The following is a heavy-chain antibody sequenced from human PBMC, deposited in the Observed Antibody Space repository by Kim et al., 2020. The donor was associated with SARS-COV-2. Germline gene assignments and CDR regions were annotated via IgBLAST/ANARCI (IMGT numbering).Heavy chain of an antibody. Sequence: GGSLRLSCAASGFTFSSYGMHWVRQAPGKGLEWVAVISYDGSNKYYADSVKGRFTISRDNSKNTLYLQMNSLRAEDTAVYYCARDSRYYDILTGYLYPPEYYYYYGMDVGGKGTTVIVSS. CDR1: GFTFSSYG. J-gene: IGHJ6*04. CDR2: ISYDGSNK. D-gene: IGHD3-9*01. V-gene: IGHV3-33*05. CDR3: ARDSRYYDILTGYLYPPEYYYYYGMDV.